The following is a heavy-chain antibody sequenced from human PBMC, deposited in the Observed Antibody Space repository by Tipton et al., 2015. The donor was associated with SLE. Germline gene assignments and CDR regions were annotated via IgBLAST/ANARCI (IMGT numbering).Heavy chain of an antibody. D-gene: IGHD6-13*01. CDR1: GGSISSGSYY. Sequence: TLSLTCTVSGGSISSGSYYWSWIRQPAGKGLEWIGRIYTSGSTNYNPSLKGRVTISVDTSKNQFSLKLSSVTAADTAVYYCAREGIAAAGTPPFDYWGQGTLVTVSS. CDR2: IYTSGST. J-gene: IGHJ4*02. V-gene: IGHV4-61*02. CDR3: AREGIAAAGTPPFDY.